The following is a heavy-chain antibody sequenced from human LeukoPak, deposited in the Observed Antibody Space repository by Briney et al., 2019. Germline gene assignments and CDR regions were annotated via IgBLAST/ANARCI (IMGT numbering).Heavy chain of an antibody. J-gene: IGHJ6*03. CDR1: GGSISSYY. D-gene: IGHD1-14*01. Sequence: SETLSLTCTVSGGSISSYYWSWLRQPAGKGLEWIGRIYTSGSTNYNPSLKSRVTMSVDTSKNQFSLKLSSVTAADSAVYYCARGTGRHGLQYYYYYMDVWGKGTTVTVSS. V-gene: IGHV4-4*07. CDR3: ARGTGRHGLQYYYYYMDV. CDR2: IYTSGST.